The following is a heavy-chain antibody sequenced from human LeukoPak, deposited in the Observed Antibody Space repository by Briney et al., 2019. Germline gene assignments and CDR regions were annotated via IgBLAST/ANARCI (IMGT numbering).Heavy chain of an antibody. CDR3: ARRIVGATLPDY. J-gene: IGHJ4*02. CDR1: GYSFTSYW. Sequence: GESLKISCKGSGYSFTSYWISWVRQMPGKGLEWMGRIDPSDSYTNYSPSFQGHVTISADKSISTAYLQWSSLKASDTAMYYCARRIVGATLPDYWGQGTLVTVS. D-gene: IGHD1-26*01. CDR2: IDPSDSYT. V-gene: IGHV5-10-1*01.